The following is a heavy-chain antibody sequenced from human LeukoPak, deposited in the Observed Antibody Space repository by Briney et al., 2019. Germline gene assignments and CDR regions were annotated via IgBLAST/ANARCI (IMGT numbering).Heavy chain of an antibody. V-gene: IGHV1-18*01. CDR1: GYTFTSYG. CDR3: ARDGPYCSSTSCSPNWFDP. D-gene: IGHD2-2*01. J-gene: IGHJ5*02. CDR2: ISAYNGNT. Sequence: ASVKVSCKASGYTFTSYGISWVRQAPGQGLEWMGWISAYNGNTNYAQKLQGRVTMTTDTSTSTAYMELRSLRSDDTAVYYCARDGPYCSSTSCSPNWFDPWGQGTLVTVSS.